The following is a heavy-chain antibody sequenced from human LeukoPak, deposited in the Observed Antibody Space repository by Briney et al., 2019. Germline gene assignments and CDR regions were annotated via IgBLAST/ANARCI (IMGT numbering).Heavy chain of an antibody. J-gene: IGHJ3*02. CDR3: GASRQYVGAFDI. CDR1: GFTFSSYE. D-gene: IGHD3-16*01. Sequence: GGSLRLSCAASGFTFSSYELYWVRQAPGKGLEWISYISSSSTIIKYADSVRGRFTISRDDARESLYLQMSSLRADDTAIYYCGASRQYVGAFDIWGQGTLVTVPS. CDR2: ISSSSTII. V-gene: IGHV3-48*03.